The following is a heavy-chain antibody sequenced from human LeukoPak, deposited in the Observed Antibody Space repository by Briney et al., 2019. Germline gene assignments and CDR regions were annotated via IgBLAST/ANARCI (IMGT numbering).Heavy chain of an antibody. J-gene: IGHJ4*02. CDR3: ARGFRGSTFSY. V-gene: IGHV1-2*02. CDR1: GYTFTAYY. Sequence: RASVKVSCKSSGYTFTAYYIHWVRQVPGHGGEWMGWINPNGGGTNYAQKFQGRVSLARDTSISTAYMELSGLTSDDTALYYCARGFRGSTFSYWGQGTLVTVSS. D-gene: IGHD2-15*01. CDR2: INPNGGGT.